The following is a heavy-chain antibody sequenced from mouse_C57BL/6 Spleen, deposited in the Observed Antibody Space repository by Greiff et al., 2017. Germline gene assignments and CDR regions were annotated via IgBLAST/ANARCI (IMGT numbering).Heavy chain of an antibody. V-gene: IGHV1-74*01. CDR3: AIKGGDSSGYYAMDY. D-gene: IGHD3-2*02. CDR2: IHPSDSDT. Sequence: VQLQQPGAELVKPGASVKVSCKASGYTFTSYWMHWVKQRPGQGLEWIGRIHPSDSDTNYNQKFKGKATLTVDKSSSTAYMQLSSLTSEDSAVYYCAIKGGDSSGYYAMDYWGQGTSVTVSS. J-gene: IGHJ4*01. CDR1: GYTFTSYW.